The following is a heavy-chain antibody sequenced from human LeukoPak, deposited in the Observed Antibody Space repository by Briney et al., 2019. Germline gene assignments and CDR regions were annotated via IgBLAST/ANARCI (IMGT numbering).Heavy chain of an antibody. J-gene: IGHJ4*02. CDR2: IYSGGST. V-gene: IGHV3-53*01. Sequence: GGSLRLSCAASGFTFNNYAMNWVRQAPGKGLEWVSVIYSGGSTYYADSVTGRFTISRDNSKNTLYLQMNSLRAEDTAVYYCARVHNESSGWYPPAFRPYYFDYWGQGTLVTVSS. CDR3: ARVHNESSGWYPPAFRPYYFDY. D-gene: IGHD6-13*01. CDR1: GFTFNNYA.